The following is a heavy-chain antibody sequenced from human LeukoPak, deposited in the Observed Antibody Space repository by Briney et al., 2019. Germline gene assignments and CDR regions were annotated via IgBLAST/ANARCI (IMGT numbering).Heavy chain of an antibody. CDR2: IYHSGST. D-gene: IGHD3-10*01. Sequence: SETLSLTCAVSGYSISSGYYWGWTRQPPGKGLEWIGSIYHSGSTYYNPSLKSRVTISVDTSKNQFSLKLSSVTAADTAVYYCARLGLWFGELLPNWFDPWGQGTLVTVSS. CDR3: ARLGLWFGELLPNWFDP. J-gene: IGHJ5*02. V-gene: IGHV4-38-2*01. CDR1: GYSISSGYY.